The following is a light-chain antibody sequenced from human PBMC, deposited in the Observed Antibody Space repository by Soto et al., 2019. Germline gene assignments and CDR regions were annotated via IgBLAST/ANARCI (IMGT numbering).Light chain of an antibody. CDR1: QDINIY. V-gene: IGKV1-33*01. J-gene: IGKJ5*01. Sequence: DIQVTQSPSSLSASVGDRVTITCQATQDINIYLNWYQQKPGKAPNLLIYDASNLEIGVPSRFSESGSGTHFTFTISSLQTEDIGTYYCQQYDILPITFGRGTRLEIK. CDR2: DAS. CDR3: QQYDILPIT.